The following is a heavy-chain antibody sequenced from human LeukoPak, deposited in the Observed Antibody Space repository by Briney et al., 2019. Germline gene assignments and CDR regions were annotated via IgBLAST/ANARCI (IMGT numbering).Heavy chain of an antibody. Sequence: PSQTLSLTCAVSGGSISSGDYSWSWIRQPPGQGLEWIGYLYHGGSTDYNPSLKSRVTISIDRSRNQFSLNLSSVTAADTAVYYCARRYYYGSGTHQYFDYWGQGTLVTVSS. V-gene: IGHV4-30-2*01. CDR3: ARRYYYGSGTHQYFDY. CDR1: GGSISSGDYS. CDR2: LYHGGST. J-gene: IGHJ4*02. D-gene: IGHD3-10*01.